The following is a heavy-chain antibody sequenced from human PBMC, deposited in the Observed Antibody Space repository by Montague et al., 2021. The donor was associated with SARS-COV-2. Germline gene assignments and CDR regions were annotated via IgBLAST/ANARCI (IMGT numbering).Heavy chain of an antibody. V-gene: IGHV4-34*01. J-gene: IGHJ3*01. CDR3: ARGQVTIFGMLIFIPAAGHLDG. CDR1: SGSFSDYY. D-gene: IGHD3-3*01. CDR2: INHTGSA. Sequence: SETLSLTCAVYSGSFSDYYWTWIRQPPGKGLEWIGEINHTGSATYNPSLKSRVTLSVGTSKNQFPLKLQSVTAADTAVYYCARGQVTIFGMLIFIPAAGHLDGWGQGTSVTVSS.